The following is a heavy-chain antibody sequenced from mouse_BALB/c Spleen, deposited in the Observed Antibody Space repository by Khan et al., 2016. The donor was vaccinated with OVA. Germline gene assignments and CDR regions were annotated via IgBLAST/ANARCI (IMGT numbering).Heavy chain of an antibody. CDR1: GFSLSNYG. CDR3: ARAFDNGAWFAY. V-gene: IGHV2-9*02. Sequence: QVQLKESGPGLVAPSQTLSITCTVSGFSLSNYGVHWVRQPPGKGLEWLGVIWAGGSTNHNSALMSRLSISKDDSKGQVFLKMNSLQTDDTAMYYCARAFDNGAWFAYWGQGTLVTVSA. D-gene: IGHD1-1*01. J-gene: IGHJ3*01. CDR2: IWAGGST.